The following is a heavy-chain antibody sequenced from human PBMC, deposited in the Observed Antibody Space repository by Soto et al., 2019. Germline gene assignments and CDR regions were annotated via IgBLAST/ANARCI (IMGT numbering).Heavy chain of an antibody. J-gene: IGHJ6*02. D-gene: IGHD6-6*01. CDR1: GFTFSSYE. CDR3: ASTYSSSAPYYYYGMDV. CDR2: ISSSGSTI. Sequence: PGGSLRLSCAASGFTFSSYEMNWVRQAPGKGLEWVSYISSSGSTIYYADSVKGRFTISRDNAKNSLYLQMNSLRAEDTAVYYCASTYSSSAPYYYYGMDVWGQGTTVTVSS. V-gene: IGHV3-48*03.